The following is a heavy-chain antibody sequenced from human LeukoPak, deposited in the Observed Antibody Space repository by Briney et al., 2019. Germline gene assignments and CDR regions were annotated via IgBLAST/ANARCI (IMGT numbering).Heavy chain of an antibody. CDR2: INPNSGGT. CDR3: ARGLLWFGEFPDAFDI. V-gene: IGHV1-2*04. CDR1: GYTFTGYY. J-gene: IGHJ3*02. Sequence: GASVKVSCKASGYTFTGYYMHWVRQAPGQGLEWMGWINPNSGGTNYAQKFQGWVTMTRDTSISTAYMELRSLRSDDTAVYYCARGLLWFGEFPDAFDIWGQGTMVTVSS. D-gene: IGHD3-10*01.